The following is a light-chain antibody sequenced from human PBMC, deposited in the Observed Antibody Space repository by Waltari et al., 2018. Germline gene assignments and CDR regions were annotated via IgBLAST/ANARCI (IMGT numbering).Light chain of an antibody. CDR3: SAWDGSLTGVV. V-gene: IGLV1-44*01. Sequence: QSVLTQPPSASGTPGQRVSISCSGSSSNIGTNTVNWYQQFPGTAPKLLIYLNNQRPSGVPDRFAVSKSGTSASLAISGLQSDDEAHYYCSAWDGSLTGVVFGGGTKLTVL. CDR2: LNN. CDR1: SSNIGTNT. J-gene: IGLJ3*02.